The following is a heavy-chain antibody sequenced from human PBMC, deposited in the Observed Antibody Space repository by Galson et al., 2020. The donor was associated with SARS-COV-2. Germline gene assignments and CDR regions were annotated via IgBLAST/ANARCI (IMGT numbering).Heavy chain of an antibody. CDR3: AKVGWYQLPVGYLGYMDV. CDR1: GFTFDDYA. CDR2: ISWNSGSI. D-gene: IGHD2-2*01. V-gene: IGHV3-9*01. J-gene: IGHJ6*03. Sequence: SLKISCAASGFTFDDYAMHWVRQAPGKGLEWVSGISWNSGSIGYADSVKGRFTISRDNAKNSLYLQMNSLRAEDTALYYCAKVGWYQLPVGYLGYMDVWGKGTTVTVSS.